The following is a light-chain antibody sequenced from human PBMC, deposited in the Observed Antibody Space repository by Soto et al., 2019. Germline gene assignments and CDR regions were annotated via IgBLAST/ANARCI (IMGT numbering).Light chain of an antibody. Sequence: SYDLTQPPSVSVSPGQTASITCSGAKLGDKYACWYQQKPGQSPVLVIYQDSKRPSGIPERFSGSNSGNTATLTISGTQAMDEADYYCQAWDSSTYVVFGGGTKLTVL. CDR1: KLGDKY. CDR3: QAWDSSTYVV. V-gene: IGLV3-1*01. CDR2: QDS. J-gene: IGLJ2*01.